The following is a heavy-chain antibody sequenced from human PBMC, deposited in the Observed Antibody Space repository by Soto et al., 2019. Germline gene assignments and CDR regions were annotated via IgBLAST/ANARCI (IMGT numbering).Heavy chain of an antibody. D-gene: IGHD3-22*01. CDR1: GCSISSSSYY. CDR3: VKGYYDSSGYYYVGDYFDY. J-gene: IGHJ4*02. Sequence: PSETLSLTCTVSGCSISSSSYYWGWIRQPPGKGLEWIGSIYYSGSTYYNPSLKSRVTISVDTSKNQFSLKLSSVTAADTAVYYCVKGYYDSSGYYYVGDYFDYWGQGTLVTVSS. CDR2: IYYSGST. V-gene: IGHV4-39*01.